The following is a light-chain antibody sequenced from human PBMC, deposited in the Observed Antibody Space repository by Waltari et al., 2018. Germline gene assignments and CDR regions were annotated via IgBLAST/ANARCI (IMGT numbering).Light chain of an antibody. V-gene: IGKV1-5*03. Sequence: DIQMTQSPSTLSASVGDRVTITCRASQSLSSYLAWYQQKPGKAHNLLIYEASRLESGVPSRFSGSGSGTEFTLTISSLQPDDFATYYCQQYNSFPLYTFGQGTKLEIK. CDR3: QQYNSFPLYT. CDR2: EAS. CDR1: QSLSSY. J-gene: IGKJ2*01.